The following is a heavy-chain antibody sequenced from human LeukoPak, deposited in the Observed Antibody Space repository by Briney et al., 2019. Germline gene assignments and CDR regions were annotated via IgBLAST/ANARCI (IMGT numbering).Heavy chain of an antibody. J-gene: IGHJ3*02. CDR3: ESLDGFDM. CDR2: NNPNSGGA. V-gene: IGHV1-2*02. CDR1: GGTFSSYA. Sequence: GASVKVSCKASGGTFSSYAISWVRQAPGQGLEWMGWNNPNSGGANYAQKFQGRVTMTRDTSISTAFMEMSSLRSDDTAVYYCESLDGFDMWGQGTMVTVCS.